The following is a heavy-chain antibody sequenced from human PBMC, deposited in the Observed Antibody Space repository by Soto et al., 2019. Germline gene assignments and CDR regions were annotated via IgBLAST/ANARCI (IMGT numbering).Heavy chain of an antibody. Sequence: GGSLRLSCAASGFTFSSYVMHWVRQAPGKGLEWVAVISYDGSNKYYADSVKGRFTISRDNSKNTLYLQMNSLRAEDTAVYYCARDRGIAVAGTSGNDYWGQGTLVTVSS. J-gene: IGHJ4*02. D-gene: IGHD6-19*01. V-gene: IGHV3-30-3*01. CDR3: ARDRGIAVAGTSGNDY. CDR1: GFTFSSYV. CDR2: ISYDGSNK.